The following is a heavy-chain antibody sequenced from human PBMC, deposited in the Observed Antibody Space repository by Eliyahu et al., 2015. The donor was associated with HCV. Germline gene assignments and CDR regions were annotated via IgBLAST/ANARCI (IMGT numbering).Heavy chain of an antibody. Sequence: QVQLQQSGPGLVKPSQTLXLTCAISGDRVPSNXXAXNXXXQSPSRGLEWLGRTYYRSKWYNDYAVSVKSRITINPDTSKNQFSLQLNSVTPEDTAVYYCARDSPADFSSGWYPYYYYGMDVWGQGTTVTVSS. CDR1: GDRVPSNXXA. CDR3: ARDSPADFSSGWYPYYYYGMDV. CDR2: TYYRSKWYN. V-gene: IGHV6-1*01. J-gene: IGHJ6*02. D-gene: IGHD6-19*01.